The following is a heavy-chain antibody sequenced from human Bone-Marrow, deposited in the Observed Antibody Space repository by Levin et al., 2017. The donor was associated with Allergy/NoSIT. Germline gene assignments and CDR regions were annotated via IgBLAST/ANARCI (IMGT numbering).Heavy chain of an antibody. Sequence: SETLSLTCTVSGGSISSSSYYWGWIRQPPGKGLEWIGSIYYSGSTYYNPSPKSRVTISVDTSKNQFSLKLSSVTAADTAVYYCAILGGSIAARRGWFDPWGQGTLVTVSS. CDR1: GGSISSSSYY. V-gene: IGHV4-39*07. CDR3: AILGGSIAARRGWFDP. J-gene: IGHJ5*02. CDR2: IYYSGST. D-gene: IGHD6-6*01.